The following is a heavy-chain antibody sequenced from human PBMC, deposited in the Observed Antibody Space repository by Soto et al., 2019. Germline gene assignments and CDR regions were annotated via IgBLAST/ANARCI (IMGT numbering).Heavy chain of an antibody. CDR2: FIPVYRTL. CDR3: ATGVIWIGYFTVDS. Sequence: QVQLVQSGAEVKKPGSSVKVSCKASGGSFGNSAINWVRQTPGQGLEWLGGFIPVYRTLNYAQKFQGRVTITADESTGTAYMTLSSLASDETAVYYCATGVIWIGYFTVDSWGQGTRVTVSS. V-gene: IGHV1-69*01. CDR1: GGSFGNSA. D-gene: IGHD3-3*01. J-gene: IGHJ4*02.